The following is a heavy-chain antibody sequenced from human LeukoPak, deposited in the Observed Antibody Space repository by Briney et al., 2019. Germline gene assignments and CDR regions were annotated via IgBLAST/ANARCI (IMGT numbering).Heavy chain of an antibody. CDR1: GFTFSSYW. CDR3: ARASTGTCDS. CDR2: IKQDESEK. D-gene: IGHD3-9*01. V-gene: IGHV3-7*01. J-gene: IGHJ4*02. Sequence: GGSLRLSCAASGFTFSSYWMSWVRQAPGKGLEWVANIKQDESEKYYVDSVNGRFTISRDNVKNSLFLQMNRLRDEDTAVYYCARASTGTCDSWGQGTLVTVSS.